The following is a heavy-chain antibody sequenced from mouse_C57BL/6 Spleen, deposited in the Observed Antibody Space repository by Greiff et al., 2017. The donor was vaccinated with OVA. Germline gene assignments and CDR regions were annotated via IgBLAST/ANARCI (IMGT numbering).Heavy chain of an antibody. D-gene: IGHD1-1*02. CDR2: IYPGDGDT. V-gene: IGHV1-82*01. CDR3: AREDYGPSDY. J-gene: IGHJ2*01. CDR1: GYAFSSSW. Sequence: QVQLQQSGPELVKPGASVKISCKASGYAFSSSWMNWVKQRPGKGLEWIGRIYPGDGDTNYNGKFKGKATLTADKSSSTAYMQLSSLTSEDSAVYFCAREDYGPSDYWGQGTTLTVSS.